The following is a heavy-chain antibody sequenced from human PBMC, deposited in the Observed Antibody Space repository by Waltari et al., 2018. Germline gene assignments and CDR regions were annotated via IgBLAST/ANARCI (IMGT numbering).Heavy chain of an antibody. CDR3: ARGLRGSDRNTMWYYYYMDV. V-gene: IGHV1-69*10. J-gene: IGHJ6*03. Sequence: QVHLVQSGPEVKKPGSSVKVSCKTSGGIFSRDSIAWVRQAPGQGLEWLGGIIPVLNISNDAQEWQDRVTITADRSTSTAYMELSGLGLDDTAVYYCARGLRGSDRNTMWYYYYMDVWGKGTTVTVSS. CDR1: GGIFSRDS. CDR2: IIPVLNIS. D-gene: IGHD2-15*01.